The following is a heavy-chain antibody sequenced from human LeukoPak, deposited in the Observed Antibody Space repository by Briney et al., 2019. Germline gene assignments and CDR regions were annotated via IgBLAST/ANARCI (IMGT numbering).Heavy chain of an antibody. Sequence: ASVKVSCKTSGGTFSTYTLNWVRQAPGQGLEWMGGIIPFFRTPNYAQKVQGRVTITADKSTSTAYMELSSLRSEDTAVYYCARVLYSSSWWDAFDIWGQGTMVTVSS. V-gene: IGHV1-69*06. CDR1: GGTFSTYT. D-gene: IGHD6-13*01. CDR3: ARVLYSSSWWDAFDI. J-gene: IGHJ3*02. CDR2: IIPFFRTP.